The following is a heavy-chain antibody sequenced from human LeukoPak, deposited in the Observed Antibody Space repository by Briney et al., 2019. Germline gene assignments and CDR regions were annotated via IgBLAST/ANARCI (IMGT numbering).Heavy chain of an antibody. D-gene: IGHD6-19*01. CDR1: GFTFSSYS. CDR3: ASSAGYSSGWYDY. V-gene: IGHV3-21*01. Sequence: PGGSLRLSCAASGFTFSSYSMNWVRQAPGKGLEWVSSISSSSSYIYYADSVKGRFTISRDNAKNSLYLQMNSLRAEDKAVYYCASSAGYSSGWYDYWGQGTLVTVSS. J-gene: IGHJ4*02. CDR2: ISSSSSYI.